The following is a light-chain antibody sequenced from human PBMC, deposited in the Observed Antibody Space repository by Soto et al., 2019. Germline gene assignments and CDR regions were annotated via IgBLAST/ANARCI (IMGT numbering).Light chain of an antibody. CDR1: QSVSNY. V-gene: IGKV3-11*01. CDR2: DTF. CDR3: QQRAGWPRT. J-gene: IGKJ1*01. Sequence: EIVLTQSPATLSLSPGERATLSCRASQSVSNYLTWYQQKPGQAPRLLVYDTFNRANGVPARFTGSGSDTDFTLTISSLEPEDFAVYYCQQRAGWPRTFGQGTMVEIK.